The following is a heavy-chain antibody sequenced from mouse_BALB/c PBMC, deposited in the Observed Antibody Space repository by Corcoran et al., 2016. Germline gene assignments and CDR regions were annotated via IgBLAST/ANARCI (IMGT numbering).Heavy chain of an antibody. CDR2: INPYNGGT. CDR1: GYSFTGYT. J-gene: IGHJ4*01. V-gene: IGHV1-18*01. D-gene: IGHD2-4*01. CDR3: ARSLYYDSQYYAMDY. Sequence: EVQLQQSGPELVKPGASMKISYKASGYSFTGYTMDWVKQSHGKNLEWIGLINPYNGGTSYNQKFKGKATLTVDKTSSTAYMELLSLTSEDSAVYYCARSLYYDSQYYAMDYWGQGTSVTVSS.